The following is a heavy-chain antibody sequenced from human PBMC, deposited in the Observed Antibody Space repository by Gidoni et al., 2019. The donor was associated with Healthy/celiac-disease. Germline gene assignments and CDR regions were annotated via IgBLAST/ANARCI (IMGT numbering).Heavy chain of an antibody. J-gene: IGHJ6*02. Sequence: EVQLLESGGGLVQPGGSLRLSCAASGFTFSSYAMSWVRQAPGKGLEWVAAMSCSGGSTYYADSVKGRFTISRDNSKNTLYLQMNSLRAEDTAVYYCAKPAYDILTGYYKNYYYYGMDVWGQGTTVTVSS. V-gene: IGHV3-23*01. CDR3: AKPAYDILTGYYKNYYYYGMDV. CDR2: MSCSGGST. D-gene: IGHD3-9*01. CDR1: GFTFSSYA.